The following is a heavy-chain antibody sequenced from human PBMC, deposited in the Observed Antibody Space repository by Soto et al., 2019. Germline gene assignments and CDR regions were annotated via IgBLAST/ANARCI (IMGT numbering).Heavy chain of an antibody. V-gene: IGHV1-2*02. J-gene: IGHJ4*02. D-gene: IGHD6-19*01. Sequence: QVQLVQSGAEVKKPGASVRVSCKASGYTFSGHYMHWIRQAPGQGPEWLGWNNANSGDTDRAPKFQDRLTMTRDTSISTAYMELSRLRSDDTAVYYCARGGALDGTSPPFNHWGQGTLVTVSS. CDR2: NNANSGDT. CDR3: ARGGALDGTSPPFNH. CDR1: GYTFSGHY.